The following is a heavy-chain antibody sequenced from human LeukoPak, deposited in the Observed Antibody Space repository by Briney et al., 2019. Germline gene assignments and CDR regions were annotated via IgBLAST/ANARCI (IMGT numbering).Heavy chain of an antibody. Sequence: PSETLSLTCAVYGESFSGYYWSWIRQPPGKGLEWIGEINHSGSTNYNPSLKSRVTISVDTSKNQFSLKLSSVTAADTAVYYCARRRCSSTSCYAYRVVVNWFDPWGQGTQVTVSS. D-gene: IGHD2-2*01. CDR3: ARRRCSSTSCYAYRVVVNWFDP. CDR1: GESFSGYY. V-gene: IGHV4-34*01. CDR2: INHSGST. J-gene: IGHJ5*02.